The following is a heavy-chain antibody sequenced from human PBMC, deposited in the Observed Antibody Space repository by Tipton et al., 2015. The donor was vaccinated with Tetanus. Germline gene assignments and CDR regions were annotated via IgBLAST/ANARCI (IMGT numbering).Heavy chain of an antibody. V-gene: IGHV4-59*01. CDR2: IDYFGST. CDR3: ARTSGYMYSDC. CDR1: GGSISTYH. Sequence: TLSLICTVSGGSISTYHWNWIRQSPGKGLEWIGYIDYFGSTKYNPSLKSRVAMSVDTSKNQLSLRLNSVTSADTAVYYCARTSGYMYSDCWGQGTLVTVSS. J-gene: IGHJ4*02. D-gene: IGHD3-3*01.